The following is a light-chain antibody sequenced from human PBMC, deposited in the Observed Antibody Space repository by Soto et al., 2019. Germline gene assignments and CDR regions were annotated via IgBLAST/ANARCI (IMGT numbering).Light chain of an antibody. CDR1: SSDIGGYHF. CDR2: DVS. J-gene: IGLJ3*02. CDR3: CSYAGTYTK. Sequence: QSALTQPRSVSGSPGQSVTISCTGTSSDIGGYHFVSWYQQHPGKAPQLMIYDVSTRPSGVPDRFSGSKSGNTASLTISRLQAEDEADYYCCSYAGTYTKFGGGTKLTVL. V-gene: IGLV2-11*01.